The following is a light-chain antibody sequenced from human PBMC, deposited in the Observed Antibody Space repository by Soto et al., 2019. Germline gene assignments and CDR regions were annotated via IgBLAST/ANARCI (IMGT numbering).Light chain of an antibody. CDR2: DAS. V-gene: IGKV3-20*01. J-gene: IGKJ4*01. CDR3: QQYAESPLT. CDR1: QSISGK. Sequence: EIGMTQSPSTLSLSPGERATLSCRASQSISGKLAWYQHRPGQAPRLLIYDASIRATGVPDRFSGSGSGTDFTLTVTRLEPEDFAVYYCQQYAESPLTFGGGTKVDIK.